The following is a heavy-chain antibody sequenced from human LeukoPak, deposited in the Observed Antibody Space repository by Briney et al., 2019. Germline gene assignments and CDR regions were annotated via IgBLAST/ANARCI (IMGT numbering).Heavy chain of an antibody. J-gene: IGHJ4*02. D-gene: IGHD1-26*01. V-gene: IGHV4-34*01. Sequence: PSETLSLTCAVYGGSFSGYYWSWIRQPPGKGLEWIGEINHSGSTNYNPSLKSRVTISVDTSKNQFSLKLSSVTAADTAVYYCARNIVGATETIDYWGQGTLVTVSS. CDR2: INHSGST. CDR1: GGSFSGYY. CDR3: ARNIVGATETIDY.